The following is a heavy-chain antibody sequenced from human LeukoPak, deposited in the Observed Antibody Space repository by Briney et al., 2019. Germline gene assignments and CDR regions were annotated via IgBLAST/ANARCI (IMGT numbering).Heavy chain of an antibody. Sequence: PGGSLRLPCTGSILTFSSYAMSWVRQAPGKGLEWVSTISGSGGSPYYVDSVKGRFTVSRDSSRNTLYLETNSLRVEDTAIYYCASRPGSDIGPLDFWGQGTLVTVSS. CDR2: ISGSGGSP. CDR3: ASRPGSDIGPLDF. CDR1: ILTFSSYA. D-gene: IGHD2-15*01. V-gene: IGHV3-23*01. J-gene: IGHJ4*02.